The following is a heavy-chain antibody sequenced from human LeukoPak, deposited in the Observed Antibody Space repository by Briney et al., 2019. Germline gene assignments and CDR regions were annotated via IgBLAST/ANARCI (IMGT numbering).Heavy chain of an antibody. CDR2: INPSGGST. CDR3: AREFAPIAAAGQNIFGRLFDY. Sequence: ASVKVSCKASGYTFTSYYMHWVRQAPGQGLEWMGIINPSGGSTSYAQKFQGRVTMTRDMSTSTVYMELSSLRSEDTAVYYCAREFAPIAAAGQNIFGRLFDYWGQGTLVTVSS. CDR1: GYTFTSYY. D-gene: IGHD6-13*01. V-gene: IGHV1-46*01. J-gene: IGHJ4*02.